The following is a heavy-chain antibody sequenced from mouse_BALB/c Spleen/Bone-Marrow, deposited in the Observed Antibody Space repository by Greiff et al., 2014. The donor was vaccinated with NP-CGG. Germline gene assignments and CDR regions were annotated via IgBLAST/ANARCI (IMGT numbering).Heavy chain of an antibody. CDR2: ISRGISTI. Sequence: VQLQESWGGFVQPGGSRKISCAASGFTFSSFWMHWVRQAPEKGLGGVAYISRGISTIYYADTAKGRFTISRDNPKNTLFLQMTSLRSEDTAMYYCARSGYYGSSPYYAMDYWGQGTSVTVSS. D-gene: IGHD1-1*01. CDR3: ARSGYYGSSPYYAMDY. CDR1: GFTFSSFW. V-gene: IGHV5-17*02. J-gene: IGHJ4*01.